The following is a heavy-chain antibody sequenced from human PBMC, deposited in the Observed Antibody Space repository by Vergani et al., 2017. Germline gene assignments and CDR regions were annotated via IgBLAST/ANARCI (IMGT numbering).Heavy chain of an antibody. J-gene: IGHJ6*03. Sequence: QVQLQQWGPGLVKPSETLSLTCTVSGGSISSSSYYWGWIRQPPGKGLEWIGYIYYSGSTNYNPSLKSRVTISVDTSKNQFSLKLSSVTAADTAVYYCARVAHSGYDLGYYYYYMDVWGKGTTVTVSS. V-gene: IGHV4-61*01. CDR2: IYYSGST. CDR3: ARVAHSGYDLGYYYYYMDV. CDR1: GGSISSSSYY. D-gene: IGHD5-12*01.